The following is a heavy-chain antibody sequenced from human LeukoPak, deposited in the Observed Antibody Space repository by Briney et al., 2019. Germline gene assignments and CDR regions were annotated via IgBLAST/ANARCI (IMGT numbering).Heavy chain of an antibody. CDR1: GFTFSSYG. Sequence: GGSLRLSCAASGFTFSSYGMHWVRQAPGKGLEWVAFIGYDGSNTFYADSVKGRFTISRDNSKNTLYLQMNSLRAEDTSVYYCAKDAVAACSNGVCYTFYYYHMDVWGKGTTVTASS. CDR3: AKDAVAACSNGVCYTFYYYHMDV. CDR2: IGYDGSNT. D-gene: IGHD2-8*01. J-gene: IGHJ6*03. V-gene: IGHV3-30*02.